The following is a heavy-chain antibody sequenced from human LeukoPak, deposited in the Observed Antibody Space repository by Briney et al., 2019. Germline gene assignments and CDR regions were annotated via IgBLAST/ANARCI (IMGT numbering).Heavy chain of an antibody. D-gene: IGHD1-14*01. V-gene: IGHV3-23*01. J-gene: IGHJ4*02. CDR1: GFTFSRYA. CDR2: ILGSGDVA. CDR3: AKDETVSGINYFAF. Sequence: GGSLRLSCSASGFTFSRYAMSWVRQAPGQGLEWVSGILGSGDVAFYTDSVKGRFTTYRENSKDTLYLEMNSLRAEDTAIYYCAKDETVSGINYFAFWGQGVLVSVSS.